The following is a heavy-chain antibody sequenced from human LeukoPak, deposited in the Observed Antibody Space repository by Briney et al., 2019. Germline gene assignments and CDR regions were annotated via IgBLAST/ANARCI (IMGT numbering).Heavy chain of an antibody. J-gene: IGHJ4*02. V-gene: IGHV4-59*08. CDR2: IYYSGST. CDR3: ARHEPMDYDFWSGAGYFDY. Sequence: SETLSLTCTVSGGPISSYYWSWIRQPPGKGLEWIGYIYYSGSTNYNPSLKSRVTISVDTSKNQFSLKLSSVTAADTAVYYCARHEPMDYDFWSGAGYFDYWGQGTLVTVSS. D-gene: IGHD3-3*01. CDR1: GGPISSYY.